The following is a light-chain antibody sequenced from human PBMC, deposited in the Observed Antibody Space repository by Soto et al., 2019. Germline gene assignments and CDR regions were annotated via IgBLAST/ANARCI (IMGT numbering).Light chain of an antibody. CDR1: QTVTSGY. V-gene: IGKV3-20*01. CDR2: SVS. Sequence: EIVLTQSPETLSLSPGERATLSCRASQTVTSGYLAWYQQKPGQAPRLLIYSVSTGATGIPDRFSGSGSGTDFTLTISRLEPEDFAVYFCQVYGSSSKTFGQGTKVDIK. CDR3: QVYGSSSKT. J-gene: IGKJ1*01.